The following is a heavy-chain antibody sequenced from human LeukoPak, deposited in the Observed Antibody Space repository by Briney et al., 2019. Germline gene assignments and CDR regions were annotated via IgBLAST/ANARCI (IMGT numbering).Heavy chain of an antibody. CDR1: GFTFSSYG. V-gene: IGHV3-30*02. CDR3: AKIGWFGEGDAFDI. Sequence: GRSLRLSCAASGFTFSSYGMHWVRQAPGKGLEWVAFIRYDGSNKYYADSVKGRFTISRDNSKNTLYLQMNSLRAEDTAVYYCAKIGWFGEGDAFDIWGQGTMVTVSS. CDR2: IRYDGSNK. J-gene: IGHJ3*02. D-gene: IGHD3-10*01.